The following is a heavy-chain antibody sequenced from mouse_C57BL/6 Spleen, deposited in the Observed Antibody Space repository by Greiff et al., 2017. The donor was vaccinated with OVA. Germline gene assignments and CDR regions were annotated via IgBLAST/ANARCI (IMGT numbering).Heavy chain of an antibody. J-gene: IGHJ2*01. Sequence: QVQLQQSGAELVMPGASVKLSCKASGYTFTSYWMHWVKQRPGQGLEWIGEIDPSDSYTNYNQKFKGKSTLTVDKSSSTAYMQLSSLTSEDSAVYYCARSLITTDYWGQGTTLTVSS. D-gene: IGHD1-1*01. CDR1: GYTFTSYW. V-gene: IGHV1-69*01. CDR2: IDPSDSYT. CDR3: ARSLITTDY.